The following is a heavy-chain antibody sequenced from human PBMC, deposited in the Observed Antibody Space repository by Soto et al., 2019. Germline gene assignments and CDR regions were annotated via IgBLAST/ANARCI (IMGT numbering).Heavy chain of an antibody. J-gene: IGHJ6*03. CDR2: INHSGTA. CDR1: GGSLSGYF. CDR3: ASYHFLDLGTGSRHYLAV. D-gene: IGHD3-9*01. Sequence: PSETLSLTCAVYGGSLSGYFWSWVRQSPGKGLEWIGEINHSGTANYNPSLKTRVTISADASKHQFSLRLTSVTAADSATYYCASYHFLDLGTGSRHYLAVWSRGTPVTVSS. V-gene: IGHV4-34*01.